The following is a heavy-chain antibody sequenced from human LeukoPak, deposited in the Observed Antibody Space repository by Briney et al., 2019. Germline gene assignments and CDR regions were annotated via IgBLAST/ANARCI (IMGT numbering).Heavy chain of an antibody. CDR1: GGSISSYY. J-gene: IGHJ4*02. CDR2: IYYSGST. D-gene: IGHD3-22*01. V-gene: IGHV4-59*01. Sequence: PSETLSLTCTVSGGSISSYYWSWIRQPPGKGLEWIGYIYYSGSTNYNPSLKSRVTISVDTSKNQFSLKLSSVTAADTAVYYCARVRYYDSSAVDYWGQGTLVTVSS. CDR3: ARVRYYDSSAVDY.